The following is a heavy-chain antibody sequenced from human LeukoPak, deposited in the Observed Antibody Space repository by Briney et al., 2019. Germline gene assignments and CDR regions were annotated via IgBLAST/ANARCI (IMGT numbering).Heavy chain of an antibody. CDR3: GRGTNGMDV. Sequence: ASVKVSCKASGYTFTSYYIHWVRQAPGQGLEWMGGIIPIFGTANYAQKFQGRVTITADESTSTAYMELSSLRSEDTAVYYCGRGTNGMDVWGQGTTVTVS. CDR2: IIPIFGTA. J-gene: IGHJ6*02. V-gene: IGHV1-69*13. CDR1: GYTFTSYY. D-gene: IGHD1-1*01.